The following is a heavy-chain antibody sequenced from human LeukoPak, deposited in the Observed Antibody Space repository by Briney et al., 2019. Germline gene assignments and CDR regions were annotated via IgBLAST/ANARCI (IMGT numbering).Heavy chain of an antibody. Sequence: TLSLTCTVSGGTISGNYWSWIRQPPGKAPEWLALIYWDGDKRFSPSLKRRLTITKDTSRKQVVLTMTNMDPVDTATYYCAHSRFGHFDILTGYYYYYGMGVWGQGTTVTVSS. CDR2: IYWDGDK. J-gene: IGHJ6*02. D-gene: IGHD3-9*01. CDR1: GGTISGNYWS. V-gene: IGHV2-5*08. CDR3: AHSRFGHFDILTGYYYYYGMGV.